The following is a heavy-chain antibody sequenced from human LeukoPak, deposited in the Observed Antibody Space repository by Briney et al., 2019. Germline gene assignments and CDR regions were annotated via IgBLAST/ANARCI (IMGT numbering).Heavy chain of an antibody. Sequence: GGSLRLSCTASGFTFGDYAMSWVRQAPGKGLEWVSSISSSSSYIYYADSVKGRFTISRDNAKNSLYLQMNSLRAEDTAVYYCARDPHSSGWYGSYFDYWGQGTLVTVSS. CDR2: ISSSSSYI. D-gene: IGHD6-19*01. CDR1: GFTFGDYA. J-gene: IGHJ4*02. V-gene: IGHV3-21*01. CDR3: ARDPHSSGWYGSYFDY.